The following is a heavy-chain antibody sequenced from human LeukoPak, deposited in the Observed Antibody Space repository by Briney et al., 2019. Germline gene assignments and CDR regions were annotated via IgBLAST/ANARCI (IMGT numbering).Heavy chain of an antibody. J-gene: IGHJ4*02. CDR3: ARTGYMYSSSWYVYDY. V-gene: IGHV4-34*01. Sequence: SETLSLTCAVYGGSFSGYYWSWIRQPPGKGLEWIGEINHSGSTNYNPSLKSRVTISVDTSKNQSSLKLSSVTAADTAVYYCARTGYMYSSSWYVYDYWGQGTLVTVSS. CDR2: INHSGST. CDR1: GGSFSGYY. D-gene: IGHD6-13*01.